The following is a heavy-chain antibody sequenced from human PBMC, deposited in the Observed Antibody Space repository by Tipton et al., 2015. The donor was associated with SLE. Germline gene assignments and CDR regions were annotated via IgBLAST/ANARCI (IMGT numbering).Heavy chain of an antibody. CDR1: GGSISSSSYY. V-gene: IGHV4-39*07. Sequence: TLSLTCTVSGGSISSSSYYWGWIRQPPGKGLEWIGSIYYSGSTYYNPSLKSRVTISVDTSKNQFSLKLSSVTAADTAVYYCARRSGGGTAYSYVGDWGPGTLVTVPS. CDR2: IYYSGST. CDR3: ARRSGGGTAYSYVGD. D-gene: IGHD3-10*02. J-gene: IGHJ4*02.